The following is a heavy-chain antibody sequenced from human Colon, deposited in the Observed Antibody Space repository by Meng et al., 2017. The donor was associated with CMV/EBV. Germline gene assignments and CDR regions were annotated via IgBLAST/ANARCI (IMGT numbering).Heavy chain of an antibody. CDR3: APNYYDSSGYPFFHY. Sequence: SGYTITNVDITWVRQAPGQGLEWMGWMNPNNGYTGYAQKFQGRVTMTTDTSINTAYMELSSLSSDDTAVYYCAPNYYDSSGYPFFHYWGQGTLVTVSS. D-gene: IGHD3-22*01. V-gene: IGHV1-8*01. J-gene: IGHJ4*02. CDR1: GYTITNVD. CDR2: MNPNNGYT.